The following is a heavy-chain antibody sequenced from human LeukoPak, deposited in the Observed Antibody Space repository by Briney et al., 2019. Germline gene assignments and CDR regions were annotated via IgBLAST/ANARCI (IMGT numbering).Heavy chain of an antibody. CDR2: IYYSGST. Sequence: ASETLSLTCTVSGGSISSYYWSWIRQPPGKGLEWIGYIYYSGSTNYNPSLKSRVTISVDTSKNQFSLKLSSVTAADTAVYYCARGRSGSYWAFDYWGQGTLVTVSS. CDR3: ARGRSGSYWAFDY. CDR1: GGSISSYY. V-gene: IGHV4-59*12. J-gene: IGHJ4*02. D-gene: IGHD1-26*01.